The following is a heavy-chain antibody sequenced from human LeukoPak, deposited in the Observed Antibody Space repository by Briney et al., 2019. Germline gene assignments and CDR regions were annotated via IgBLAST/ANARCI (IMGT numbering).Heavy chain of an antibody. CDR2: IYYSGST. D-gene: IGHD4-17*01. V-gene: IGHV4-39*01. CDR3: ARQSPGLTVTDY. J-gene: IGHJ4*02. Sequence: SEPLSLTCTVSGGSISSSSYYWGWIRQPPGKGLEWIGSIYYSGSTYYNPSLKSRVTISVDTSKNQFSLKLSSVTAADTAVYYCARQSPGLTVTDYWGQGTLVTVSS. CDR1: GGSISSSSYY.